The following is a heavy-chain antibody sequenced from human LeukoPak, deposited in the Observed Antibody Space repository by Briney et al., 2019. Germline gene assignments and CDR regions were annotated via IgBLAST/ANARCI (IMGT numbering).Heavy chain of an antibody. J-gene: IGHJ5*02. V-gene: IGHV3-23*01. CDR2: ISGSGGST. CDR1: GFTFSSYA. Sequence: GGSLRLSCAASGFTFSSYAMSWVRQAPGKGLEWVSAISGSGGSTYHADSVKGRFTISRDNPKKSLYLQMNSLRAEDTAVYYCARGATTTRFGRFDPWGQGTLVIVSS. CDR3: ARGATTTRFGRFDP. D-gene: IGHD4-17*01.